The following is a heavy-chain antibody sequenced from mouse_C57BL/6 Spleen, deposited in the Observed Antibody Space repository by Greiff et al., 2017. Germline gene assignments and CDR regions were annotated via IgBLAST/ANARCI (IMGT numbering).Heavy chain of an antibody. Sequence: VKLVESGPGLAKPSQTLSLTCSVTGYSITSDYWNWIRKFPGNKLEYMGYISYSGSTYYNPSLKSRISITRDTSTNQYYLQLNSVTTEDTATYYCARGGIYYGNYFAMDYWGQGTSVTVSS. V-gene: IGHV3-8*01. D-gene: IGHD2-1*01. CDR3: ARGGIYYGNYFAMDY. CDR2: ISYSGST. J-gene: IGHJ4*01. CDR1: GYSITSDY.